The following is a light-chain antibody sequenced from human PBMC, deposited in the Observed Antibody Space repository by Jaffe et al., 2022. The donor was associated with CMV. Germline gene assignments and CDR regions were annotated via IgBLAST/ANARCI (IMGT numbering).Light chain of an antibody. CDR1: QSVSSY. Sequence: EIVLTQSPATLSLSPGERVTLSCRASQSVSSYLAWYQQKPGQAPRLLIYDASNRATGIPARFSGSGSGTDFTLTISSLEPDDFAVYYCHQRSNWPQTFGQGTKVEIK. J-gene: IGKJ1*01. V-gene: IGKV3-11*01. CDR2: DAS. CDR3: HQRSNWPQT.